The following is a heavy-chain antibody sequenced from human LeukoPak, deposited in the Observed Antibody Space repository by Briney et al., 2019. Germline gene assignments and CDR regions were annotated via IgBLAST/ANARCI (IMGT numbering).Heavy chain of an antibody. CDR3: ARVGPLGRRDGYNPYYYYMDV. Sequence: ASVKVSCKASGYTFTSYGISWVRQAPGQGLEWMGWISAYNGNTNYAQKFQGRVTITADKSTSTAYMELSSLRSEDTAVYYCARVGPLGRRDGYNPYYYYMDVWGKGTTVTVSS. CDR1: GYTFTSYG. J-gene: IGHJ6*03. D-gene: IGHD5-24*01. CDR2: ISAYNGNT. V-gene: IGHV1-18*01.